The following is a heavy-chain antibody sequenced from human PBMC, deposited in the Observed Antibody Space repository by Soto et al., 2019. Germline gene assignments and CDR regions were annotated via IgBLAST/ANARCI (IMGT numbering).Heavy chain of an antibody. Sequence: SETLSLTCTVSGGSISSSSYYWGWIRQPPGKGLEWIGSIYYSGSTYYNPSLKSRVTISVDTSKNQFSLKLSSVTAADTAVYYCARRYITAEERGRYYYYGMDVWGQGTTVTVSS. D-gene: IGHD1-20*01. CDR3: ARRYITAEERGRYYYYGMDV. V-gene: IGHV4-39*01. CDR2: IYYSGST. CDR1: GGSISSSSYY. J-gene: IGHJ6*02.